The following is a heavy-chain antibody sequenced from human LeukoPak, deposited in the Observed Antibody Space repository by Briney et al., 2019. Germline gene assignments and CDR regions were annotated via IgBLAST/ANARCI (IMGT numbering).Heavy chain of an antibody. V-gene: IGHV3-11*01. CDR2: ISPSGTDI. CDR1: GFTFSDTY. Sequence: PGGSLRLSCAVSGFTFSDTYMTWIRQAPGKGLESLSYISPSGTDISYADSVKGRFTISRDNAKNSLYLQMNSLRVEDTAVYYCTRDPRNLDYWGQGNLVTVSS. J-gene: IGHJ4*02. D-gene: IGHD1-14*01. CDR3: TRDPRNLDY.